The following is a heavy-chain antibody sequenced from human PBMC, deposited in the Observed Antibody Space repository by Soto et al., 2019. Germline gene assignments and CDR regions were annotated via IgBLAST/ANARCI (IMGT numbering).Heavy chain of an antibody. CDR2: ISAYNGNT. CDR1: GYTFTSYG. D-gene: IGHD3-10*01. CDR3: ARGLWFGELLVFYYGMDV. J-gene: IGHJ6*02. V-gene: IGHV1-18*01. Sequence: ASVKVSCKASGYTFTSYGISWVRQAPGQGLEWMGWISAYNGNTNYAQKLQGRVTMTTDTSTSTAYMELRSLRSDDTAVYYCARGLWFGELLVFYYGMDVWGQGTTVTVSS.